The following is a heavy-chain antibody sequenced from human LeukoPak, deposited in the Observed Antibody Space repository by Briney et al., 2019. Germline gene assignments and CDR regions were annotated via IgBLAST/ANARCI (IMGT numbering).Heavy chain of an antibody. J-gene: IGHJ4*02. CDR3: ARVNWQQLVRGPYFDY. Sequence: SVKVSCKASGGTFSSYAISWVRQAPGQGLEWMGRIIPILGIANYAQKFQGRVTITADKSTSTAYMELSSLRSEDTAVYYCARVNWQQLVRGPYFDYWGQGTLVTVSS. D-gene: IGHD6-13*01. V-gene: IGHV1-69*04. CDR1: GGTFSSYA. CDR2: IIPILGIA.